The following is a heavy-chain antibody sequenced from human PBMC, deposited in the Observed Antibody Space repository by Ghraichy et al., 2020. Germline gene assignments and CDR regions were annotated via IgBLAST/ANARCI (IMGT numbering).Heavy chain of an antibody. V-gene: IGHV3-48*03. Sequence: LSLTCVGSGFTLSSHNMNWVRQSPGKGLEWVSYITSSGRSIFYADSVKGRFTISRDNAKNSMSLQMNSLRDEDTAVYYCARASRVVRFYYYDGMDVWGQGTTVTVSS. D-gene: IGHD4-23*01. CDR2: ITSSGRSI. J-gene: IGHJ6*02. CDR1: GFTLSSHN. CDR3: ARASRVVRFYYYDGMDV.